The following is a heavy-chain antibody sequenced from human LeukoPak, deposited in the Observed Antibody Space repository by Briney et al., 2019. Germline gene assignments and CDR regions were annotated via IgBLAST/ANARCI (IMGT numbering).Heavy chain of an antibody. CDR3: ARDLAWGAFDY. CDR1: GFTFSSYW. V-gene: IGHV3-7*03. J-gene: IGHJ4*02. CDR2: IKQDGSEK. D-gene: IGHD7-27*01. Sequence: PGGSLRLSCAASGFTFSSYWMSWVRQAPGKGLEWVANIKQDGSEKHYVDSMKGRFTISRDNAKNSLYLQMNSLRAEDTAVYYCARDLAWGAFDYWGQGTLVTVSS.